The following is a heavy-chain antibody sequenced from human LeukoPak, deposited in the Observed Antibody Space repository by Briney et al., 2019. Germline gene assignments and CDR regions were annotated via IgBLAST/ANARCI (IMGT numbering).Heavy chain of an antibody. CDR2: IRNNGDST. J-gene: IGHJ6*03. CDR1: GFTFGDYA. Sequence: GGSLRLSCAASGFTFGDYAMHWVRQAPGKGLEYVSAIRNNGDSTYYANSVKDRFTISRDNSKNTLYLQMGSLRAEDMAVYYCARMGGFCSGSTCYSPYSYYMDVWGKGTTVTVS. D-gene: IGHD2-15*01. CDR3: ARMGGFCSGSTCYSPYSYYMDV. V-gene: IGHV3-64*01.